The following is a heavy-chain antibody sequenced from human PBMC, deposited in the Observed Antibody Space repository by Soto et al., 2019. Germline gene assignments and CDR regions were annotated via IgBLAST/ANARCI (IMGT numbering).Heavy chain of an antibody. D-gene: IGHD6-13*01. Sequence: EVQLVESGGGLVQPGGSLRLSCAASGITVSNNYMSWVRQAPGKGLECVSLIYSNGDTRYADSVKGRFTISRDNSKNTVYLQMTSLRAEDTAVYYCARDPPGIAAAGGGWGQGTTVTGSS. V-gene: IGHV3-66*01. CDR1: GITVSNNY. J-gene: IGHJ6*01. CDR2: IYSNGDT. CDR3: ARDPPGIAAAGGG.